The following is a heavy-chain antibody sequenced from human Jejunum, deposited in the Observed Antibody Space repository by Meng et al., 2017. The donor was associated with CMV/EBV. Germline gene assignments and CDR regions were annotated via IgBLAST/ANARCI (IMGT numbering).Heavy chain of an antibody. D-gene: IGHD4-17*01. J-gene: IGHJ4*02. CDR3: ARGGNPEYGDYTY. V-gene: IGHV7-4-1*02. Sequence: QVQLVQSGSELKSPGASVTVSCKASGYRFISYALNWVRRAPGQGLEWMGWINNNTGNPTYAQGFTGRFVFSLDSSVSTAYLQISNLKAEDTAVYYCARGGNPEYGDYTYWGQGTLVTVSS. CDR1: GYRFISYA. CDR2: INNNTGNP.